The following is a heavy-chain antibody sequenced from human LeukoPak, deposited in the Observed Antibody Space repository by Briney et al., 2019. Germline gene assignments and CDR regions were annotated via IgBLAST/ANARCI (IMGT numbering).Heavy chain of an antibody. J-gene: IGHJ4*02. CDR3: ARIGDVWSSISYTDS. CDR1: GFTVSSYS. V-gene: IGHV3-30-3*01. CDR2: MSYDGTNK. Sequence: QARGSLRLSCVVSGFTVSSYSMHWVRQAPGKGLEWVAVMSYDGTNKYYTDSVKGRFTISRDNSKNTLYLQMNSLRAEDTAVYYCARIGDVWSSISYTDSWGQGTLVTVSS. D-gene: IGHD6-6*01.